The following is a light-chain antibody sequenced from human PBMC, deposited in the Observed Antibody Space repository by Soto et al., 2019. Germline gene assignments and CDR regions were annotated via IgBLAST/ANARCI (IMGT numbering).Light chain of an antibody. CDR3: HSYDSSLSGSV. V-gene: IGLV1-40*01. Sequence: QSVLTQPPSVSGAPGQRVTISCTGGNSNIGAGNDVHWYQQISGTAPKLLIYGDTNRPSGVPDRFSGSKSGTSASLAITGLQAEDEADYYCHSYDSSLSGSVFGGGTKVTV. CDR2: GDT. CDR1: NSNIGAGND. J-gene: IGLJ3*02.